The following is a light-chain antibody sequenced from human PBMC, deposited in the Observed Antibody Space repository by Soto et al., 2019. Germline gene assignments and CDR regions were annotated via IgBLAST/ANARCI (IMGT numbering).Light chain of an antibody. CDR2: AVS. J-gene: IGLJ2*01. V-gene: IGLV2-14*01. Sequence: QSALTQPASVSGSPGQSITISCTGTSSDVRGYNHVSWYQHSPGKAPKLILFAVSDRPSGVSHRFSGSKSGNTASLTISGLQADDEADYYCCSYPSLSTVVFGGGTKLTVL. CDR3: CSYPSLSTVV. CDR1: SSDVRGYNH.